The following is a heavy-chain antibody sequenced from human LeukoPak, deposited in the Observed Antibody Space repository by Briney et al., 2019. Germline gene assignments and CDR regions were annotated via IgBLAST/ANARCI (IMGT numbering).Heavy chain of an antibody. CDR2: IKQDGSEK. J-gene: IGHJ4*02. CDR3: ARVPESERGGWPFDH. D-gene: IGHD6-19*01. V-gene: IGHV3-7*02. CDR1: GFTLSDYW. Sequence: GGSLRLSCAASGFTLSDYWMTWVRQAPGKGLEWVANIKQDGSEKEYVDSVKGRFTISRDNAKNSLYLQMNSLRAGDTAVYYCARVPESERGGWPFDHWGQGTLVTVSS.